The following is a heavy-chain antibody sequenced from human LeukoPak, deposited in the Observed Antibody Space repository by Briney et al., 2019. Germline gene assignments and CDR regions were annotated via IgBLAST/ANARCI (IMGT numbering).Heavy chain of an antibody. Sequence: SETLSLTCTVSGGSVSSGSYYWSWIRQPPGKGLEWIGYIYYSGSTNYNPSLKSRDTISVDTSKDQFSLKLISVTAADTAVYYCARGGILTGYYRYYFDYWGQGTLVTVSS. CDR1: GGSVSSGSYY. CDR2: IYYSGST. V-gene: IGHV4-61*01. CDR3: ARGGILTGYYRYYFDY. D-gene: IGHD3-9*01. J-gene: IGHJ4*02.